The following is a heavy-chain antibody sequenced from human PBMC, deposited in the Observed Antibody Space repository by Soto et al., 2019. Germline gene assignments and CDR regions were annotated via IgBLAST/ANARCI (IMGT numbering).Heavy chain of an antibody. Sequence: QVLLVQSGADVKNPWASVTVSCKASGYTFNSYGVSWVRQAPGPALEGPGWISAYNGNTKYSQNPQGRVTMTIDTTTSSDYLEVRCLRSDDTAIYYCASYFWSGQLPFYFDQWGQGTLVIVSS. D-gene: IGHD3-3*01. V-gene: IGHV1-18*01. J-gene: IGHJ4*02. CDR3: ASYFWSGQLPFYFDQ. CDR2: ISAYNGNT. CDR1: GYTFNSYG.